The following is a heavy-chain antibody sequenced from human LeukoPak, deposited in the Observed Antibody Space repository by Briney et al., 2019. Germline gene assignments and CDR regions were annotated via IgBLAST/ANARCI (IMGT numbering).Heavy chain of an antibody. CDR1: GFTFSSYW. J-gene: IGHJ4*02. CDR3: GSLGYCSSTRCSLPYFDY. V-gene: IGHV3-74*01. D-gene: IGHD2-2*01. Sequence: QPGGSLRLSCAASGFTFSSYWMHWVRQAPGKGLVWVSRINGDGSSTTYADSVKGRFTISRDNAKNTLYLQTNSLRAEDTAVYYRGSLGYCSSTRCSLPYFDYWGQGTLVTVSS. CDR2: INGDGSST.